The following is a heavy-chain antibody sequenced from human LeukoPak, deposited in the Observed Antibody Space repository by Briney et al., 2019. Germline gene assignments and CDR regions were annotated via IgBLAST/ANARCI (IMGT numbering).Heavy chain of an antibody. CDR3: ASVLRPRSNDY. CDR2: MNPNSGNT. Sequence: EASVKVSCKTSGYTFTSYDTNWVRQATGQGLEWMGWMNPNSGNTGYAQKFQGRVTMTRNTSISTAYMELSSLRSEDTAVYYCASVLRPRSNDYWGQGTLVTVSS. CDR1: GYTFTSYD. V-gene: IGHV1-8*01. J-gene: IGHJ4*02. D-gene: IGHD2-8*02.